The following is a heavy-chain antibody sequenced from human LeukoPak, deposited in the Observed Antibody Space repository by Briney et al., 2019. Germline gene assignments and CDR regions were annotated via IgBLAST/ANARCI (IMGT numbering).Heavy chain of an antibody. CDR1: GFIFRDYA. V-gene: IGHV3-23*01. J-gene: IGHJ4*02. CDR3: VKGLHMLDY. CDR2: IAYIGS. Sequence: GGSLRLSCAASGFIFRDYAMTWVRQTPGKGPEWVSTIAYIGSFYADSVKGRFSISRDDSKNTLYLQMNNLRADDSAVYFCVKGLHMLDYWGQGTLVTASS. D-gene: IGHD3-16*01.